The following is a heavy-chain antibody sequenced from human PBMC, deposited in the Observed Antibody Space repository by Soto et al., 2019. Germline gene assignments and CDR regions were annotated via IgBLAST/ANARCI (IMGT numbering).Heavy chain of an antibody. CDR1: GFTFSNAW. CDR2: IKSKTDGGPT. Sequence: GGSLRLSCAASGFTFSNAWMSWVRQAPGKGLEWVGRIKSKTDGGPTDYAAPVKGRFTISIVDSKNTLYLQMNSLKTEDIAVYSCTTYPEYFSSSSILSCPCFDYWGQGTLVTVSS. CDR3: TTYPEYFSSSSILSCPCFDY. D-gene: IGHD2-2*01. J-gene: IGHJ4*02. V-gene: IGHV3-15*01.